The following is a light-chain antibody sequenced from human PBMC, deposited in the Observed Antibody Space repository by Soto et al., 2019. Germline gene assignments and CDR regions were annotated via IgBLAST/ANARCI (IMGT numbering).Light chain of an antibody. CDR2: GNT. Sequence: QSVLTQPPSASGTPGQRVSISCSGSRSNIGAGYDVHWYQQLPGAAPKLLISGNTNRPSGVPDRFSGSKSGTSASLAITGLQAEDEADYYCQSYDISLSVVVFGGGTKLTVL. CDR1: RSNIGAGYD. V-gene: IGLV1-40*01. CDR3: QSYDISLSVVV. J-gene: IGLJ2*01.